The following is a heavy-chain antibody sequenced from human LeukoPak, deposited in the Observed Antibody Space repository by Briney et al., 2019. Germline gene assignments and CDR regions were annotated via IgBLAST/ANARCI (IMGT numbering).Heavy chain of an antibody. J-gene: IGHJ4*02. CDR3: ARASDSSGYYYWIDY. D-gene: IGHD3-22*01. CDR1: GGSISSYY. Sequence: PSETLSLTCTVSGGSISSYYWSWIRQPAGKGLEWIGRIYTSGSTNYNPSLKSRVTISVDTSKNQFSLKLSSVTAADTAVYYRARASDSSGYYYWIDYWGQGTLVTVSS. V-gene: IGHV4-4*07. CDR2: IYTSGST.